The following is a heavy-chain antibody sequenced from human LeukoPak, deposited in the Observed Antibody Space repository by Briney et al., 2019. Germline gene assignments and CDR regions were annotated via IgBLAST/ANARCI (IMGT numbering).Heavy chain of an antibody. J-gene: IGHJ4*02. CDR2: ISWNSGSI. CDR3: AKDSAVVAATYFDY. CDR1: GFTFDDYA. D-gene: IGHD2-15*01. V-gene: IGHV3-9*01. Sequence: GGSLRLSCAASGFTFDDYAMHWVRQAPGKGLEWVSGISWNSGSIGYADSVKGRFTISRDNAKNSLYLQMNSLRAEDTALYYCAKDSAVVAATYFDYWGQGTLVTVSS.